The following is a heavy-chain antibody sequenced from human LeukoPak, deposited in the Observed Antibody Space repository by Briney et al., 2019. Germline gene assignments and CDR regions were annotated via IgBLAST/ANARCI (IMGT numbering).Heavy chain of an antibody. V-gene: IGHV1-18*01. Sequence: ASVKVSCKASGYTFTSYGISWVRQAPGQVLEWMGWISAYNGNTNYAQKLQGRVTMTTDTSTSTAYMELRSLRSDDTAVYYCARATVTTLFYYYYYMDVWGKGTTVTVSS. CDR1: GYTFTSYG. CDR2: ISAYNGNT. CDR3: ARATVTTLFYYYYYMDV. D-gene: IGHD4-17*01. J-gene: IGHJ6*03.